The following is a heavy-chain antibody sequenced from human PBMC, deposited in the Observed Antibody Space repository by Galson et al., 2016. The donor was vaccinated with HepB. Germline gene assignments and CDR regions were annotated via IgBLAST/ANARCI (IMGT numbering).Heavy chain of an antibody. CDR1: GFTFDDYA. D-gene: IGHD5-24*01. CDR3: AKVGDGYNAYYFDC. Sequence: SLRLSCAGSGFTFDDYAMHWVRQAPGKGLEWVSGISWNSGTKDYADSVKGRFAISRDNAKSSLYLQMNSLRAEDTALYYCAKVGDGYNAYYFDCWGPGTLVTVSS. J-gene: IGHJ4*02. V-gene: IGHV3-9*01. CDR2: ISWNSGTK.